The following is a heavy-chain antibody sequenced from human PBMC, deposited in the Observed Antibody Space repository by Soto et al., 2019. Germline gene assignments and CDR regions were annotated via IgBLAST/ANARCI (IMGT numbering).Heavy chain of an antibody. CDR1: GCTFSDSA. CDR2: IRSKAHNYAT. V-gene: IGHV3-73*02. Sequence: ELQLVESGGGLVQPGGSLKLSCASSGCTFSDSAMHWVRQASGKGLEWLGRIRSKAHNYATAHTAAVKGRFTVSRDDSKNTAYLQMNSLKTEDTAVYYCARHITGDTTDYYYGMGIWGQGTTVTVSS. CDR3: ARHITGDTTDYYYGMGI. J-gene: IGHJ6*02. D-gene: IGHD1-26*01.